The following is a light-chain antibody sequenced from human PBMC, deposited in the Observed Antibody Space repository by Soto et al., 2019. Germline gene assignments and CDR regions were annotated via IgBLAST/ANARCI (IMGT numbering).Light chain of an antibody. CDR2: ATS. CDR3: QQRTNWPT. CDR1: RSVSSY. V-gene: IGKV3-11*01. J-gene: IGKJ3*01. Sequence: EIVLTQSPATLSLSPGERATLSCRASRSVSSYLAWYQQRPGQPPRLLIYATSNRATGIPARFSGSGSGTDFTLTINSLEPEDFAVYFCQQRTNWPTFGPGTKVDIK.